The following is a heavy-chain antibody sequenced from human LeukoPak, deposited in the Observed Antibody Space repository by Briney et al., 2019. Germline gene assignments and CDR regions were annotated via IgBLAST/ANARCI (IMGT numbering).Heavy chain of an antibody. CDR1: SGSISSGY. CDR2: IHYSGAT. J-gene: IGHJ4*02. V-gene: IGHV4-59*08. D-gene: IGHD2-2*01. CDR3: ATLRGSSSAVFDY. Sequence: SETLSLTCTVSSGSISSGYWSWIRQHPGKGLEWIGYIHYSGATNYGPSLNSRVTISIDTSKNQFSLNLRSVTAADTAVYYCATLRGSSSAVFDYWGQGTLVTVSS.